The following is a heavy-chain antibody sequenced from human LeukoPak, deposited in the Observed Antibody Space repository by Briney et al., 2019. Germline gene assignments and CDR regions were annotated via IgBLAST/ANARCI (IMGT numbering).Heavy chain of an antibody. J-gene: IGHJ4*02. CDR1: GYTFTGYY. V-gene: IGHV1-2*02. CDR2: INPNSGGT. CDR3: ANEVLGYCRSTSCAPGY. D-gene: IGHD2-2*01. Sequence: ASVKVSCKASGYTFTGYYMHWVRQAPGQGLEWMGWINPNSGGTNYAQKFQGRVTMTRDTSISTAYMELSRLRSDDTAVYYCANEVLGYCRSTSCAPGYWGQGTLVTVSS.